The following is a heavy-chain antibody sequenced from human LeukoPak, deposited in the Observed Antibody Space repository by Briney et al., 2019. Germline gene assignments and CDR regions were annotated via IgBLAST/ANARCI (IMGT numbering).Heavy chain of an antibody. CDR3: ARERYRIAATPDFDY. V-gene: IGHV3-21*01. D-gene: IGHD6-13*01. CDR1: GFTFSTYS. Sequence: GGSLRLSCAASGFTFSTYSMNWVRQAPGKGLEWVSSISTTSRYIYYADSVEGRFTISRDNAKNSLYLQMNSLRAEDTAVYYCARERYRIAATPDFDYWGQGTLVTVSS. J-gene: IGHJ4*02. CDR2: ISTTSRYI.